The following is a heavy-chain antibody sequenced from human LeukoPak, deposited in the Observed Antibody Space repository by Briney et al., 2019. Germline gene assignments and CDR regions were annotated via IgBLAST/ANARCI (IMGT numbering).Heavy chain of an antibody. D-gene: IGHD2-2*02. CDR2: INPNSGGT. CDR3: ARVRGYCSSTSCYILAY. V-gene: IGHV1-2*02. CDR1: GYTFTGYY. Sequence: ASVKVSCKASGYTFTGYYMHWVRQAPGQGLEWMGWINPNSGGTNYAQKFQGRVAMTRDTSISTAYMELSRPRSDDTAVYYCARVRGYCSSTSCYILAYWGQGTLVTVSS. J-gene: IGHJ4*02.